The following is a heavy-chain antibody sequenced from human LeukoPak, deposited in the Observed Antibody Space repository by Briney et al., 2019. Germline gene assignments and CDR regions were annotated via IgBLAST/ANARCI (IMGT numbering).Heavy chain of an antibody. CDR3: AREGRDGYNNFDY. CDR2: ISAYNGNT. D-gene: IGHD5-24*01. Sequence: ASVKVSCKASGYTFTSYGISWVRQAPGQALEWMGSISAYNGNTNYVQKLHGRVPITTDTSTNTAYMELRSLRSDDTAVYYWAREGRDGYNNFDYWGQGTLVTVSS. V-gene: IGHV1-18*01. CDR1: GYTFTSYG. J-gene: IGHJ4*02.